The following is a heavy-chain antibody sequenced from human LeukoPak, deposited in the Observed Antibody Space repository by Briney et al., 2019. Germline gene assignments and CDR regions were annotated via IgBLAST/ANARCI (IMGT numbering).Heavy chain of an antibody. CDR2: LPYDGNNE. J-gene: IGHJ4*02. V-gene: IGHV3-30*18. D-gene: IGHD2-15*01. Sequence: QPGGSLRLSCAASGFFFSNSGMHWVRQAPGKRLEWVAILPYDGNNEYYADSVKGRFTASRDNSENTLYLQMNSLRSGDTAVYYCAKDGLYCTGGSCYNLLNSWGQGTLVIVSS. CDR3: AKDGLYCTGGSCYNLLNS. CDR1: GFFFSNSG.